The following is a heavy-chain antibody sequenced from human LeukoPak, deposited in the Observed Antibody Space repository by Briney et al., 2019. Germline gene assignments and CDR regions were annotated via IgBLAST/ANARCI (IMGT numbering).Heavy chain of an antibody. D-gene: IGHD2-15*01. CDR1: GFTFSNYF. V-gene: IGHV3-64*01. Sequence: GGSLRLSCAASGFTFSNYFMPRVRQTPGKGLEYFSAISRTGSTTYYTNSVKGRFTVSRDNSKNTLYLQMGGLGADDMAVYYCATSRYCSGGDCYSLAFDIWGQGTMVTVSS. CDR2: ISRTGSTT. J-gene: IGHJ3*02. CDR3: ATSRYCSGGDCYSLAFDI.